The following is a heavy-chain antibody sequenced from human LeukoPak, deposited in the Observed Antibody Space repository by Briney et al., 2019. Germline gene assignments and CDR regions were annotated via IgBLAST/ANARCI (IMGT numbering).Heavy chain of an antibody. V-gene: IGHV4-34*01. D-gene: IGHD3-10*01. CDR1: GGSFSGYY. CDR3: ARARYYYGSGSYYKEYFDY. CDR2: INHSGST. J-gene: IGHJ4*02. Sequence: SETLSLTCAVYGGSFSGYYWSWIRQPPGKGLEWIGEINHSGSTNYNPSLKSRVTISVDTSKNQFSLKLSSVTAADTAVYYCARARYYYGSGSYYKEYFDYWGQGTLVTVSS.